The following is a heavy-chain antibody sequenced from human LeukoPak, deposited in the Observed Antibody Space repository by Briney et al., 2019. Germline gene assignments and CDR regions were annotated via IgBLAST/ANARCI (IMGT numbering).Heavy chain of an antibody. CDR3: ARVTPPVVAGKGYYFDY. CDR1: GGSISSYY. Sequence: PSETLSLTCTVSGGSISSYYWSWIRQPAGKGLEWIGRIYTSGSTNYNPSLKSRVTISVDKSKNQFSLKLSSVTAAATAVSYCARVTPPVVAGKGYYFDYWGQGTLVTFSS. J-gene: IGHJ4*02. V-gene: IGHV4-4*07. CDR2: IYTSGST. D-gene: IGHD2-21*01.